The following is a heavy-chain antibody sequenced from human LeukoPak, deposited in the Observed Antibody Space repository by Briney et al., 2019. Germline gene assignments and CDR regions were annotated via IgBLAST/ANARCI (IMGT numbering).Heavy chain of an antibody. V-gene: IGHV3-23*01. Sequence: GGSLRLSCAASGFTFSSYAMSWVRQAPGKGLEWVSAISGSGGSTYYADSVKGRFTISRDNAKNSLYLQMNSLRAEDTAVYYCAGFLGYCSSTSCYYYGMDVWGKGTTVTVSS. CDR3: AGFLGYCSSTSCYYYGMDV. D-gene: IGHD2-2*01. J-gene: IGHJ6*04. CDR1: GFTFSSYA. CDR2: ISGSGGST.